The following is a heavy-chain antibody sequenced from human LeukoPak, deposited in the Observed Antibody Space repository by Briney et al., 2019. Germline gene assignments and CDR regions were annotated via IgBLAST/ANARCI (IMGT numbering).Heavy chain of an antibody. CDR3: ARDNPRDFWSNFDY. J-gene: IGHJ4*02. Sequence: SVKVSCKASGGTFSSYTISWVRQAPGQGLEWMGRIIPILGIANYAQKFQGRVTITADKSTSTAYMELSSLRSEDTAVYYVARDNPRDFWSNFDYWGQGTLVTVSS. CDR2: IIPILGIA. CDR1: GGTFSSYT. D-gene: IGHD3-3*01. V-gene: IGHV1-69*04.